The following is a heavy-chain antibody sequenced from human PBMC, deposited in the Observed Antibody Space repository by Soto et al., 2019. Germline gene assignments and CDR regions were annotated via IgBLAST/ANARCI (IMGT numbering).Heavy chain of an antibody. CDR2: INPSGGST. V-gene: IGHV1-46*01. J-gene: IGHJ3*02. CDR1: GYTFTSYY. Sequence: ASVKVSCKASGYTFTSYYMHWVRQAPGQGLEWMGIINPSGGSTSYAQKFQGRLTLATDTSTSTAYMELRSLRSDDTALYYCARPVTSPDHLDIWGQGTMVTVSS. CDR3: ARPVTSPDHLDI. D-gene: IGHD4-4*01.